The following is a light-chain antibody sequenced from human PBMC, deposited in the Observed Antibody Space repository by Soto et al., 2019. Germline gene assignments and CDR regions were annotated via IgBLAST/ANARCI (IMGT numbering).Light chain of an antibody. CDR3: QQYGSSPRT. J-gene: IGKJ1*01. V-gene: IGKV3-20*01. CDR2: GAS. Sequence: EIVLTQSPGTLSLSPGERATLFCRASQSVTGRYLAWYQQKPGQAPRLLIYGASSRATGIPDRFSGSGSGTDFTLTISRLEPEDFAVYFCQQYGSSPRTFGQGTKVDIK. CDR1: QSVTGRY.